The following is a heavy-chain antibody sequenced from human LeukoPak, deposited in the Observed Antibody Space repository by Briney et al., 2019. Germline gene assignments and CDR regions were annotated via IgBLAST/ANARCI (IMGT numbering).Heavy chain of an antibody. J-gene: IGHJ4*02. V-gene: IGHV1-18*01. D-gene: IGHD2-2*01. CDR1: GYTFTSYD. Sequence: ASVKVSCKASGYTFTSYDINWVRQATGQGLEWMGWISAYNGNTNYAQKLQGRVTMTTDTSTSTAYMELRSLRSDDTAVYYCARVLGCSSTSCYFFDYWGQGTLVTVSP. CDR3: ARVLGCSSTSCYFFDY. CDR2: ISAYNGNT.